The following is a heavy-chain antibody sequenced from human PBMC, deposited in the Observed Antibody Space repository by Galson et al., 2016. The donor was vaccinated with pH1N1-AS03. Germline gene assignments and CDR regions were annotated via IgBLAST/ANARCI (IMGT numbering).Heavy chain of an antibody. D-gene: IGHD1-26*01. CDR1: GFTFSTYC. CDR3: ARDWEPHMRMDCFDP. J-gene: IGHJ5*02. V-gene: IGHV3-7*03. CDR2: IKQDGSEK. Sequence: SLRLSCAASGFTFSTYCMSWVRQAPGKGLEWVANIKQDGSEKFYVDSLKGRLTISRDNAKNSLYLQMSSLRSDDTAVYYCARDWEPHMRMDCFDPWGQGTLVTVSS.